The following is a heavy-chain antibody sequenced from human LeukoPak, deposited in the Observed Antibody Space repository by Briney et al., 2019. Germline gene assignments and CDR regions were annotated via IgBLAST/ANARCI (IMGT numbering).Heavy chain of an antibody. D-gene: IGHD1-7*01. V-gene: IGHV3-49*04. J-gene: IGHJ6*04. CDR2: IRGKAYGGTT. CDR1: GFTFGDYA. Sequence: GGSLRLSCTASGFTFGDYAMSWVRQAPGKGLEWVGFIRGKAYGGTTGYAASVKGRFTISRDDSKSIAYLQMNSLKTEDTAVYYCTRDLKNLGNYYYYGMDVWGKGTTVTVSS. CDR3: TRDLKNLGNYYYYGMDV.